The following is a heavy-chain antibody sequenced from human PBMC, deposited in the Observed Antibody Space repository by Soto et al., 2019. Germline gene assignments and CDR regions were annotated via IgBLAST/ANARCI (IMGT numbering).Heavy chain of an antibody. V-gene: IGHV4-31*03. D-gene: IGHD3-22*01. J-gene: IGHJ5*02. Sequence: SESLSLTCTVSGGSISSGDYYWSWIRQHPGKGLEWIGYIHYSGNTHYNPSLKSRLTISVDTSKNQFSLKLSSVTAADTAVYYCARENTYYFDSSGYRGWFDPWGQGTLVTVSS. CDR2: IHYSGNT. CDR3: ARENTYYFDSSGYRGWFDP. CDR1: GGSISSGDYY.